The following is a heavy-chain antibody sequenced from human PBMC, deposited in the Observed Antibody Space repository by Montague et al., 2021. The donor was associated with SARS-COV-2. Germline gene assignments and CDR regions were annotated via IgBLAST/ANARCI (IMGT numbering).Heavy chain of an antibody. CDR1: GSSFSGYY. D-gene: IGHD2-2*01. J-gene: IGHJ6*02. Sequence: SETLSLTCAVLGSSFSGYYWSWTRQPPGKGLEWNAEFNHSGSTNYNPSLKSRVTISVDTSKNQFSLKLSSVTAADTAVYYCARVRAVPAAMRIFSLGRSYYGMEVGGRGTTVTVSS. CDR3: ARVRAVPAAMRIFSLGRSYYGMEV. V-gene: IGHV4-34*01. CDR2: FNHSGST.